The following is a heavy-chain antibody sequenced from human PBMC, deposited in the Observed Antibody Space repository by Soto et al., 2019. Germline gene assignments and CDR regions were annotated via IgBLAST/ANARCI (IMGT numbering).Heavy chain of an antibody. Sequence: QVQLVESGGGVVQPGRSLRLSCAASGFTFSSYAMHWVRQAPGKGLEWVAVISYDGSNKYYADSVKGRFTISRDNSKNTLYLQMNSLRAEDTAVYYCAREYYDILTGYYNPVEYFDYWGQGTLVTVSS. CDR2: ISYDGSNK. V-gene: IGHV3-30-3*01. CDR3: AREYYDILTGYYNPVEYFDY. D-gene: IGHD3-9*01. J-gene: IGHJ4*02. CDR1: GFTFSSYA.